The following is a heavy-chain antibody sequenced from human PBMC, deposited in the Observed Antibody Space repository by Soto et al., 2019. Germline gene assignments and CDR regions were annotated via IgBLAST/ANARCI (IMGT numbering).Heavy chain of an antibody. CDR1: GFTFSSYW. Sequence: EVHLVESGGGLVQPGGSLRLSCAASGFTFSSYWMHWVRQVPGKGLVWVSRIKSDGSSTNYADSVEGRFTISRDNAKNALYLQMNSLRAEDTAVYFCASSPWSGYGYDHWGQGTLVTVSS. D-gene: IGHD3-3*01. J-gene: IGHJ5*02. CDR2: IKSDGSST. V-gene: IGHV3-74*01. CDR3: ASSPWSGYGYDH.